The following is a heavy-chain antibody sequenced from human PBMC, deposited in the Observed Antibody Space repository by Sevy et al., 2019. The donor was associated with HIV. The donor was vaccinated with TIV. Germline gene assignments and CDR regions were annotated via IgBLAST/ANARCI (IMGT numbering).Heavy chain of an antibody. V-gene: IGHV3-48*02. CDR1: GFPFNYYA. CDR3: ARERGTYYDTSGYPYLLEAGFDY. Sequence: GGSLRLSCVASGFPFNYYAMNWVRQAPGKGLEWILYINSDSDTMYYGDSVKGRFTISRDNAKNSLYLQKNSLRDEDTAVYYCARERGTYYDTSGYPYLLEAGFDYWGQGTLVTVSS. D-gene: IGHD3-22*01. J-gene: IGHJ4*02. CDR2: INSDSDTM.